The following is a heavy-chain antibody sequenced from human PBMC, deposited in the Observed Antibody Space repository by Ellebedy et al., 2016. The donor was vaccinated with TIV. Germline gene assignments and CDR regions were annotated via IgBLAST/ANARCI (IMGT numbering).Heavy chain of an antibody. CDR3: ARDRGAVGGSYHFDY. CDR2: IYYSGST. V-gene: IGHV4-59*12. J-gene: IGHJ4*02. CDR1: SGSISSYY. Sequence: MPSETLSLTCSVSSGSISSYYWSWIRQPPGKGLEWIGYIYYSGSTNYNPSLKSRVTISVDTSKNQFSLKLSSVTAADTAVYYCARDRGAVGGSYHFDYWGQGTLVTVSS. D-gene: IGHD1-26*01.